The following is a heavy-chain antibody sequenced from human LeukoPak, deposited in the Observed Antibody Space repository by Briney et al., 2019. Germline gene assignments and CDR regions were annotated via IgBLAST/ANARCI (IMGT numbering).Heavy chain of an antibody. D-gene: IGHD3-22*01. V-gene: IGHV3-48*04. J-gene: IGHJ4*02. CDR1: GFTFSSYT. CDR3: ARDHGWDYYDSSGGEDY. CDR2: ISSSGSTI. Sequence: GGSLRLSCAASGFTFSSYTMNWVRQAPGKGLEWVSYISSSGSTIYYADSVKGRFTISRDNAKNSLYLQMNSLRAEDTAVYYCARDHGWDYYDSSGGEDYWGQGTLVTVSS.